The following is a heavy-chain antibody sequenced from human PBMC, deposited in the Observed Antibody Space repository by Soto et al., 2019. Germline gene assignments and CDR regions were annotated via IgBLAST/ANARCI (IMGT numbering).Heavy chain of an antibody. D-gene: IGHD4-4*01. Sequence: GGSLRLSCAASGFTFSSYAMSWVRQAPGKGLEWVSAISGSGGSTYYADSVKGRCTISKDNSKKTLYLQMNSLRAEDTAVYYCAFNYEGLANYYYYGMDVWGQGTTVTVSS. CDR1: GFTFSSYA. J-gene: IGHJ6*02. CDR2: ISGSGGST. V-gene: IGHV3-23*01. CDR3: AFNYEGLANYYYYGMDV.